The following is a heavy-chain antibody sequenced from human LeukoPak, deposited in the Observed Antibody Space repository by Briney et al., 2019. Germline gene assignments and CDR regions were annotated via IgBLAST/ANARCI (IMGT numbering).Heavy chain of an antibody. CDR1: GGTFSSYA. Sequence: ASVKVSCKASGGTFSSYAISWVRQAPGRGLEWMGRIIPILGIANYAQKFQGRVTITADKSTSTAYMELSSLRSEDTAVYYCARDAPPSYGDYGGYFDLWGRGTLVTVSS. CDR2: IIPILGIA. J-gene: IGHJ2*01. D-gene: IGHD4-17*01. V-gene: IGHV1-69*04. CDR3: ARDAPPSYGDYGGYFDL.